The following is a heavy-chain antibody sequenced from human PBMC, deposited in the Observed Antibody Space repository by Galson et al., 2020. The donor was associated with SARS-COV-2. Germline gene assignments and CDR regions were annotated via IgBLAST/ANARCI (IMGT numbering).Heavy chain of an antibody. CDR2: IGLDGSKK. Sequence: GESLKISCAASGFTFSAYGMHWVRQVPGKGLEWVAVIGLDGSKKYYADSVKGRFTISRDNSNNMVYLQMNSLRDEDTAVYYCARDEDIVLMMYALDYWGQGALVTVSS. CDR3: ARDEDIVLMMYALDY. V-gene: IGHV3-33*01. D-gene: IGHD2-8*01. J-gene: IGHJ4*02. CDR1: GFTFSAYG.